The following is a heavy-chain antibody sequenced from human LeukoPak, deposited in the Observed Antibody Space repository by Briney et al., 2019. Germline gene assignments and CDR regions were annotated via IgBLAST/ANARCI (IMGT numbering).Heavy chain of an antibody. V-gene: IGHV5-51*01. D-gene: IGHD3-3*01. Sequence: GESLKISCKGSGYSFTSYWIGWVRQMPGKGLEWMGIIYPGDSDTRYSPSFQGQVTISADKSISTAYLQWSSLKASDTAMYYCARSSNYDFWSGYHPNWFDPWGQGTLVTASS. CDR2: IYPGDSDT. CDR1: GYSFTSYW. J-gene: IGHJ5*02. CDR3: ARSSNYDFWSGYHPNWFDP.